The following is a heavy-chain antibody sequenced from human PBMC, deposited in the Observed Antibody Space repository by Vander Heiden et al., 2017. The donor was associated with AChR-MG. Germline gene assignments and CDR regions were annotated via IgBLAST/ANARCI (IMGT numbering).Heavy chain of an antibody. CDR1: GFTFTGDV. CDR3: ARDVTEL. V-gene: IGHV1-3*01. D-gene: IGHD1-7*01. Sequence: QVQLVQSGAEVKKPGASVNISCKASGFTFTGDVIHWVRQAPGQRPEWMGWIDAANAVTKYSQKSQGRVTITRDTSANTVYMELTSLTSEDTAVDYCARDVTELWGQGTLVTVS. J-gene: IGHJ4*02. CDR2: IDAANAVT.